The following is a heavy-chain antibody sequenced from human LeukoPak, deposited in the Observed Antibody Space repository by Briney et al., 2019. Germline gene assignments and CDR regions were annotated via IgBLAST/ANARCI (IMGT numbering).Heavy chain of an antibody. J-gene: IGHJ4*02. CDR3: ARTYYDILTGYNPYFDY. D-gene: IGHD3-9*01. V-gene: IGHV3-21*01. CDR1: GFTFSSYG. Sequence: GGSLRLSCAASGFTFSSYGMNWVRQAPGKGLEWVSSITSSSTSMYYADSVKGRFTISRDNAKNSLYLQMISLRAEDTAVYYCARTYYDILTGYNPYFDYWGQGTLVTVSS. CDR2: ITSSSTSM.